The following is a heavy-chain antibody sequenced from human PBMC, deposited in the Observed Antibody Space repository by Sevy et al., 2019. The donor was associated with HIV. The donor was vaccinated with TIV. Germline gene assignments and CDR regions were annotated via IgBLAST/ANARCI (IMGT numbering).Heavy chain of an antibody. CDR3: ASHYGSGSYYRHYYYMDV. CDR1: GFTVSSNY. CDR2: IYSGGSA. J-gene: IGHJ6*03. Sequence: GGSLRLSCAASGFTVSSNYMSWVRQAPGKGLEWVSVIYSGGSAYYADSVKGRFTISRDTSKNTLYLQMNSLRAEDTAVYYCASHYGSGSYYRHYYYMDVWGKGTTVTVSS. D-gene: IGHD3-10*01. V-gene: IGHV3-53*01.